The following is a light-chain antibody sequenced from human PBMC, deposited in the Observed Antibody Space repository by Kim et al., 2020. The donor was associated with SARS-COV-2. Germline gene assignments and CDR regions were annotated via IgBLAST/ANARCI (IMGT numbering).Light chain of an antibody. J-gene: IGKJ4*01. CDR1: QTLYKSNNHNY. CDR2: WAS. CDR3: EKYSTTPLT. V-gene: IGKV4-1*01. Sequence: DIVMTQSPDSLTVSLGERATISCKSSQTLYKSNNHNYLSWYQQKPGQPPKLIIYWASTRESGVPDRFIGGGSGTDFTLTINSLQAEDVAYYYCEKYSTTPLTCGGRTKG.